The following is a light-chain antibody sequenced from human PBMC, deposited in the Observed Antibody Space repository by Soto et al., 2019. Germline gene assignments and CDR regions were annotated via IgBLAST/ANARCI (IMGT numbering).Light chain of an antibody. V-gene: IGKV1-39*01. CDR3: QQSYSILWT. Sequence: DIQMTQSPSSLSASVGDRVTIACRASQSINTFLNWYEVKPGKAPKLLIYAASSLQSGVPSRFSGSGSGTDFTLTISSLQPEDFATYYCQQSYSILWTFGQGTKVEIK. CDR1: QSINTF. CDR2: AAS. J-gene: IGKJ1*01.